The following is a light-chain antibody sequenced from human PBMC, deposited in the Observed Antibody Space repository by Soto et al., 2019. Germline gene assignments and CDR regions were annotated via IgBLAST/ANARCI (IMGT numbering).Light chain of an antibody. V-gene: IGKV3-20*01. J-gene: IGKJ1*01. Sequence: EIVLTQSPGTLSLSPGERATLSCRASQSFGSSFLAWYQQKLGQAPRLLIFAASNRATGIPDRFSGSGSGTDFTLTISRLEPEDFAVYYCQYYGSSPWTFGQGTKVEIK. CDR2: AAS. CDR1: QSFGSSF. CDR3: QYYGSSPWT.